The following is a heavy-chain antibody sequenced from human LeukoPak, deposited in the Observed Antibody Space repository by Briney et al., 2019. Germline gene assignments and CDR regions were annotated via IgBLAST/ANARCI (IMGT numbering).Heavy chain of an antibody. CDR2: ITTDGSGA. CDR3: AKGVLGAGSLLEYFQL. Sequence: GGCLRLSCAASGFAFRNYDMIWVRPAPGRGLEWVSGITTDGSGAYYADSVKGRFTVSRDNSKNTVFLQMNSLRGEDAAIYYCAKGVLGAGSLLEYFQLWGQGTLVTVSP. D-gene: IGHD3-10*01. J-gene: IGHJ1*01. V-gene: IGHV3-23*01. CDR1: GFAFRNYD.